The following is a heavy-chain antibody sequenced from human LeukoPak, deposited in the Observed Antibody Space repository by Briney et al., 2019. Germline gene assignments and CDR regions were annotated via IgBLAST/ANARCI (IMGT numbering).Heavy chain of an antibody. J-gene: IGHJ4*02. CDR3: AGGRGSAYGLDV. CDR2: IYTGGNT. CDR1: GFTVTSNY. Sequence: GGSLRLSCVASGFTVTSNYMTWVRQAPGKGLEWVSLIYTGGNTYYAASVKGRFTISRDNSKNTLFLQMSSLRVEDAAVYYCAGGRGSAYGLDVWGQGTLVTVSS. D-gene: IGHD1-26*01. V-gene: IGHV3-53*01.